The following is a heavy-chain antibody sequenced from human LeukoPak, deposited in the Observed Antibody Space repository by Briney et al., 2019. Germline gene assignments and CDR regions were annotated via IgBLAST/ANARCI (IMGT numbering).Heavy chain of an antibody. D-gene: IGHD2-21*02. J-gene: IGHJ4*02. CDR2: ISNSGTT. Sequence: SETLSLICTVSGASLTTDTYYWGWIRQPPGKGLEWIGSISNSGTTYSNPSLKNRVFISRDTSRNQFSLSLIAVTAADTAVYYCARRPHEVTSSLDIDYWGQGTRVTVSS. CDR3: ARRPHEVTSSLDIDY. CDR1: GASLTTDTYY. V-gene: IGHV4-39*01.